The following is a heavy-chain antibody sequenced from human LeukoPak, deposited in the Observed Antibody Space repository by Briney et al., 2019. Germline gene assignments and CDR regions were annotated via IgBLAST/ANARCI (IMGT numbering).Heavy chain of an antibody. D-gene: IGHD6-13*01. CDR1: GGSISSGSYY. CDR2: IYTSGST. J-gene: IGHJ4*02. CDR3: ARASSSSWYGTVDFDY. Sequence: SETLSLTRTVSGGSISSGSYYWSWIRQPAGKGLEWIGRIYTSGSTNYNPSLKSRVTISVDASKNQFSLKLSSVTAADTAVYYCARASSSSWYGTVDFDYWGQGTLVTVSS. V-gene: IGHV4-61*02.